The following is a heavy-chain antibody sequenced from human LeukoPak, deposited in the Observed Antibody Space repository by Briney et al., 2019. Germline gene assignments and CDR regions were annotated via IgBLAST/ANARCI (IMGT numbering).Heavy chain of an antibody. D-gene: IGHD3-3*01. CDR3: ARDHLRFLEWLFGN. CDR1: GFTFSSYA. V-gene: IGHV3-30*04. CDR2: ISYDGRNK. J-gene: IGHJ4*02. Sequence: GGSLRLSCAASGFTFSSYAMHWVRQAPGKRLEWVAVISYDGRNKCYADSVKGRFTISRDNSKNTLYLQMNSLRAEDTAVYYCARDHLRFLEWLFGNWGQGTLVTVSS.